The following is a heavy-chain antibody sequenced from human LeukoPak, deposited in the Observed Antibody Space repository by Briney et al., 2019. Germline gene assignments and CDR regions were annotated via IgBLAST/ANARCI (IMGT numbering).Heavy chain of an antibody. J-gene: IGHJ4*02. CDR1: GFTFSKYA. Sequence: GGSLRLSCTPSGFTFSKYAMNWVCQAPGKGLEWVSGIGAGGTFTYYADSVKGRFTISRDNSRNTLYLQMNSLRADDTAVYYCAKDLDYTPWGYYFDYWGQGTLVTVSS. V-gene: IGHV3-23*01. D-gene: IGHD4-11*01. CDR2: IGAGGTFT. CDR3: AKDLDYTPWGYYFDY.